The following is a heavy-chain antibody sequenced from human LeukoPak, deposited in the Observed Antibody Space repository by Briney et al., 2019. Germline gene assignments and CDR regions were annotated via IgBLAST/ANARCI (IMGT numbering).Heavy chain of an antibody. D-gene: IGHD6-13*01. J-gene: IGHJ6*02. V-gene: IGHV3-23*01. CDR1: GFTFTSYS. CDR2: TSDRGDYT. Sequence: GGSLRLSCAASGFTFTSYSMSWVRQAPGKGLEWVSGTSDRGDYTYYADSVKGRFTISRDNSKNTLYLQMNSLRAEDTAVYYCAKYGSSNPANYYYYGMDVWGQGTTVTVSS. CDR3: AKYGSSNPANYYYYGMDV.